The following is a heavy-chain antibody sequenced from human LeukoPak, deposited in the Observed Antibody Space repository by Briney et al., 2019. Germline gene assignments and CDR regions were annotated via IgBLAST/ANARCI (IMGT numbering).Heavy chain of an antibody. Sequence: ASVKVSCKASGYTFTNYAFSWVRQAPGQGLEWMGRIVPILGVAIYPQKFQDRVTITADKSTSTAYMEVTSLTSDDTAMYYCASDVTVAAVRMAFDVWGRGTMVTVSS. J-gene: IGHJ3*01. V-gene: IGHV1-69*04. CDR1: GYTFTNYA. D-gene: IGHD2-15*01. CDR2: IVPILGVA. CDR3: ASDVTVAAVRMAFDV.